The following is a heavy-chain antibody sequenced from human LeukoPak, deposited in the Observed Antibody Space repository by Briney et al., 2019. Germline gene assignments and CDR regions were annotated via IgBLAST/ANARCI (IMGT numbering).Heavy chain of an antibody. V-gene: IGHV3-53*01. CDR2: IYSGGST. CDR1: GFTVSSNY. Sequence: GGSLRLSCAASGFTVSSNYMSWVRQAPGRGLEWVSVIYSGGSTYYADSVKGRFTISRDNSKNTLYLQMNSLRAEDTAVYYCAREEVGYGMDVWGQGTTVTVSS. CDR3: AREEVGYGMDV. J-gene: IGHJ6*02.